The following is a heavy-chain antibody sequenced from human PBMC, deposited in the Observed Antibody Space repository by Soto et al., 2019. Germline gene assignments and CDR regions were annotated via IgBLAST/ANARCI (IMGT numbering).Heavy chain of an antibody. V-gene: IGHV4-30-4*01. CDR3: DRSHDGEGLVY. CDR2: IYYSGST. D-gene: IGHD4-17*01. CDR1: GGSISSGDYY. Sequence: SETLSLTCTVSGGSISSGDYYWSWIRQPPGKGLEWIGYIYYSGSTYYNPSLKSRVTISLDMPKNQFSLKLSSVTAADTAVYYCDRSHDGEGLVYWGQGTLVTVSX. J-gene: IGHJ4*02.